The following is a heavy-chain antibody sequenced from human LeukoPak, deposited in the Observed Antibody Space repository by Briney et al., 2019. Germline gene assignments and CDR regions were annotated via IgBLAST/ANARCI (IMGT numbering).Heavy chain of an antibody. Sequence: ASVKVSCKASGYIFTSYDINWVRQATGQGLEGMGWMNPNSGNTGYAQKFQGRVTMTRNTSISTAYMELSSLRSEDTAVYYCARIAAAGGFDYWGQGTLITVSS. D-gene: IGHD6-13*01. CDR2: MNPNSGNT. CDR1: GYIFTSYD. J-gene: IGHJ4*02. CDR3: ARIAAAGGFDY. V-gene: IGHV1-8*01.